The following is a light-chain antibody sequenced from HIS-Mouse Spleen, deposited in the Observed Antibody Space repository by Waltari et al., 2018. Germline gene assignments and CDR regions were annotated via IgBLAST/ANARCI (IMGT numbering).Light chain of an antibody. CDR3: QQRINSLT. V-gene: IGKV3-11*01. J-gene: IGKJ4*01. Sequence: EIVLTQSPATLSLSPGERGTLPCRASQSVSSYLACYQQKPGQAPRLLIYDASNRATGIPARFSGSWSGTDFTLTISSLEPEDFAVYYCQQRINSLTFGGGTKVEIK. CDR1: QSVSSY. CDR2: DAS.